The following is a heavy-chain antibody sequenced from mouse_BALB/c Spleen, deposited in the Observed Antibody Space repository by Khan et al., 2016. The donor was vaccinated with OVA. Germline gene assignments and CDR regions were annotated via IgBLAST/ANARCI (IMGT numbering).Heavy chain of an antibody. CDR2: ISTYYGDA. Sequence: QVQLKQSGAELVRPGVSVKISCKGSGYTFTDFTMHWVKQSHAMSLEWIGVISTYYGDATYNQKFKDKATMTVDKSSSTAYMELARLTSEDSAIXYVSEGGGGNRFAYWGQGTLVTVSA. CDR3: SEGGGGNRFAY. J-gene: IGHJ3*01. V-gene: IGHV1S137*01. CDR1: GYTFTDFT.